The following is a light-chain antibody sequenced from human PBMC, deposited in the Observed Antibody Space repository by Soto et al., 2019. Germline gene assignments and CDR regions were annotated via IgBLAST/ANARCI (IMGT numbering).Light chain of an antibody. J-gene: IGKJ2*01. Sequence: EIVLTQSPGTLSLSPGERATLSCRASQSISLNYLAWYQQKPGQTPRLLIYGASSRATGIPDRFSAGGSGTDFTLTITSLEPEDFAVYYCQQYCSSPYTFGQGTKLEIK. CDR2: GAS. V-gene: IGKV3-20*01. CDR1: QSISLNY. CDR3: QQYCSSPYT.